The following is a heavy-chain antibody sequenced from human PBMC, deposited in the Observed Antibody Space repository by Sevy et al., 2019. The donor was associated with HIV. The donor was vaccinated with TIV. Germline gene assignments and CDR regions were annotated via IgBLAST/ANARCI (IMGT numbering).Heavy chain of an antibody. CDR3: ARGYSSSSYYYYYMDV. D-gene: IGHD6-6*01. CDR2: IIPIFGTA. Sequence: ASVKVSCKASGGTFSSYAISWVRQAPGQGLEWMGGIIPIFGTANYAQKFQGRVTITADKSTSTAYMELSSLRSEDTAVYYCARGYSSSSYYYYYMDVWGKGTTDTVSS. CDR1: GGTFSSYA. J-gene: IGHJ6*03. V-gene: IGHV1-69*06.